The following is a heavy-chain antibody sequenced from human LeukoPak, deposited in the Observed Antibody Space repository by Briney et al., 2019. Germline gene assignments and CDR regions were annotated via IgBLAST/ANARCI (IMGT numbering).Heavy chain of an antibody. V-gene: IGHV3-15*01. Sequence: GGSLRLPCAASGFTFSNAWMSWVRQAPGKGLEWVGRIKSKTDGGTTDYAAPVKGRFTISRDDSKNTLYLQMNSLKTEDTAVYYCTTPEWERVYYFDYWGQGNLVTVSS. J-gene: IGHJ4*02. CDR3: TTPEWERVYYFDY. D-gene: IGHD1-26*01. CDR2: IKSKTDGGTT. CDR1: GFTFSNAW.